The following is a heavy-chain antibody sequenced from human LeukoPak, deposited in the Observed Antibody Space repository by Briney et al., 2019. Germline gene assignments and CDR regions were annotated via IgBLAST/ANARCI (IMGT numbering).Heavy chain of an antibody. CDR3: ASLAVAGGGDY. D-gene: IGHD6-19*01. Sequence: GGSLRLSCAASGFTVSSNYMSWVRQAPGKGLEWVSVIYSGGSTYYADSVKGRFTISRDNSKNTLYLQMDSLRAEDTAVYYCASLAVAGGGDYWGQGTLVTVSS. J-gene: IGHJ4*02. CDR1: GFTVSSNY. V-gene: IGHV3-66*01. CDR2: IYSGGST.